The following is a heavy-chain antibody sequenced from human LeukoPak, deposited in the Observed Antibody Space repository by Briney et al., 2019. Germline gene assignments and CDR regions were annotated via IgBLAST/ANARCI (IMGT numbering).Heavy chain of an antibody. Sequence: PGGSLRLSCAASGFTFRSYGMHWVRQAPGKGLEWVAVISYDGSNKYYADSVKGRFTISRDNSKNTLYLQMNSLRAEDTAVYYCAKEGGDIVIMVYAMPLTPDYWGQGTLVTVSS. CDR2: ISYDGSNK. J-gene: IGHJ4*02. D-gene: IGHD2-8*01. CDR1: GFTFRSYG. CDR3: AKEGGDIVIMVYAMPLTPDY. V-gene: IGHV3-30*18.